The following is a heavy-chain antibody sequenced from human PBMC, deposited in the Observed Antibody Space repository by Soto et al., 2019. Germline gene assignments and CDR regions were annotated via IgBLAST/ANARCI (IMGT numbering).Heavy chain of an antibody. V-gene: IGHV1-46*02. D-gene: IGHD2-15*01. CDR2: IHPSGGGT. Sequence: ASVKVSCKPSGYTFNTYYLHWLRQAPGQALEWMGVIHPSGGGTTYAQKFLGRVTVTRDTSTTTVFMELSSLRSEDTAVYYCARDSGYCSGGSCQIEGPIDYWGQGTLVTVSS. J-gene: IGHJ4*02. CDR3: ARDSGYCSGGSCQIEGPIDY. CDR1: GYTFNTYY.